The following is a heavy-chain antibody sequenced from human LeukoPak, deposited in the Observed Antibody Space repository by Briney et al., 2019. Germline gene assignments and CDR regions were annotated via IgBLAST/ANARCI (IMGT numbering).Heavy chain of an antibody. Sequence: GGSLRLYCAASGFTFSDYYMSWIRKAPGKGLEWVSYISTTSSYIGYADSVKGRFTISRDNAKNSLYLQMNSLRVEDTAVYYCTKFAWGSWIWDCWGQGTLVTVSS. D-gene: IGHD7-27*01. V-gene: IGHV3-11*06. CDR1: GFTFSDYY. CDR3: TKFAWGSWIWDC. CDR2: ISTTSSYI. J-gene: IGHJ4*02.